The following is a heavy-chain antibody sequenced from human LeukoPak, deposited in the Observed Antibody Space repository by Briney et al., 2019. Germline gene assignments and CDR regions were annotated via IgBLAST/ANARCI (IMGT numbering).Heavy chain of an antibody. CDR3: ARVSGPYGDYYVDY. V-gene: IGHV4-30-4*01. CDR2: IYYSGST. CDR1: GGSISSGDYY. Sequence: TSQTLSLTCTVSGGSISSGDYYWSWIRQPPGKGLEWIGYIYYSGSTYYNPSPKSRVTISVDTSKNQFSLKLSSVTAADTAVYYCARVSGPYGDYYVDYWGQGTLVTVSS. D-gene: IGHD4-17*01. J-gene: IGHJ4*02.